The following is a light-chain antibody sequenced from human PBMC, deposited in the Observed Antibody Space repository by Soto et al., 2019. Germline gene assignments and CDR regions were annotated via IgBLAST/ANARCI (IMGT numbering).Light chain of an antibody. V-gene: IGKV1D-12*01. Sequence: DIQMTQSPSSVSASVGDRVTIICESSQSISRSLAWYQQKPGKAPKLLIYAASSLKSGVPSRFSGSGFGTDFTLTISSLQPEDSAIYYCQQADTFPITFGQGTRLEIK. CDR1: QSISRS. J-gene: IGKJ5*01. CDR2: AAS. CDR3: QQADTFPIT.